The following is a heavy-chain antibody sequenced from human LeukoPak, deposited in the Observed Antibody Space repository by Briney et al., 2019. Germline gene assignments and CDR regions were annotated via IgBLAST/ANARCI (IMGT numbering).Heavy chain of an antibody. CDR1: GYTFTSYY. Sequence: ASVKVSCKASGYTFTSYYMHWVRQAPGQGLEWMGIINPIGGSTTYAQKFQGRVTMTRDTSTRTVFMELSRLRSEDTAVYYCARVYDFWSGYWDYWGQGTLVTVSS. CDR3: ARVYDFWSGYWDY. D-gene: IGHD3-3*01. V-gene: IGHV1-46*01. CDR2: INPIGGST. J-gene: IGHJ4*02.